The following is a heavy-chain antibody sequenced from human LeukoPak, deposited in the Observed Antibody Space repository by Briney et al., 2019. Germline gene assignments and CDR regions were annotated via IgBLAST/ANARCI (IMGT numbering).Heavy chain of an antibody. V-gene: IGHV3-15*01. CDR1: GFTFSNAW. Sequence: GGSLRLSCAASGFTFSNAWMSWVRQAPGKGLEWVGRINSKTHGGTTDYAAPVKGRFTISRDDSKNTLYLQMDSLKTEDTAVYYCTTGPRLGGYNWFDPWGQGTLVTVSS. CDR3: TTGPRLGGYNWFDP. D-gene: IGHD3-16*01. J-gene: IGHJ5*02. CDR2: INSKTHGGTT.